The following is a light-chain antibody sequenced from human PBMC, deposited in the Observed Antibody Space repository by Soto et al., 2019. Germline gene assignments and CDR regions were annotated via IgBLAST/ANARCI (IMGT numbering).Light chain of an antibody. CDR3: QQYATSPPALT. Sequence: DIVLTQSPGTLSLPPGERAILSCSASQSVSSSHLAWYQQKPGQAPRLLIYGASSRATGIPDRFSGSGSGTDFTLTISMLEPEDFAVYYCQQYATSPPALTFGGGTKVEIK. CDR1: QSVSSSH. J-gene: IGKJ4*01. CDR2: GAS. V-gene: IGKV3-20*01.